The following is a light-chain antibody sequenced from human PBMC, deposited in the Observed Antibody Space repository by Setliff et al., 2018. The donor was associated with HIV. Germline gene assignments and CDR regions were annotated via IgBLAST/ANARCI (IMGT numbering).Light chain of an antibody. J-gene: IGLJ1*01. CDR3: SSYTTSSTLCV. CDR2: DVI. V-gene: IGLV2-14*03. Sequence: QSALTQPASVSGSPGQSITISCTGISSDVGGYYSVSWYQQHPGKAPKLMIYDVINRPSGVSNRFSGSRSGNTASLTISGLQVEDAADYYCSSYTTSSTLCVFGPGTKVTVL. CDR1: SSDVGGYYS.